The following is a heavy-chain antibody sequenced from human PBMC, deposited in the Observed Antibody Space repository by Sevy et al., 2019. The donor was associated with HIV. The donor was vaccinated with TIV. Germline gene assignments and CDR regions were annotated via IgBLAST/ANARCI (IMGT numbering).Heavy chain of an antibody. J-gene: IGHJ4*02. V-gene: IGHV3-7*01. Sequence: GGSLRLSCAASGFSLNNYWMNWVRQAPGNGLEWVANIKQDGSVKYYVDSVKGRFTISRDNARNLLYLQMNSLRVEDTALYYCVRAIAAAGSFWGQGTLVTVSS. CDR3: VRAIAAAGSF. CDR2: IKQDGSVK. CDR1: GFSLNNYW. D-gene: IGHD6-13*01.